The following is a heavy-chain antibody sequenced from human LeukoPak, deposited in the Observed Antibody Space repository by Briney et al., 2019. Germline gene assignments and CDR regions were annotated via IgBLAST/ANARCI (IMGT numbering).Heavy chain of an antibody. CDR1: GGTFSSYA. D-gene: IGHD1-1*01. CDR2: IIPIFGTA. J-gene: IGHJ5*02. CDR3: ARDGKETLFAFDP. Sequence: SVRVSCKASGGTFSSYAISWVRQAPGQGLEWMGGIIPIFGTANYAQKFQGRVTITTDESTSTAYMELSSLRSEDTAVYYCARDGKETLFAFDPWGQGTLVTVSS. V-gene: IGHV1-69*05.